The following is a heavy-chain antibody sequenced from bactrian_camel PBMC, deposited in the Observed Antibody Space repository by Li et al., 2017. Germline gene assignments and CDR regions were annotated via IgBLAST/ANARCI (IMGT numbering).Heavy chain of an antibody. J-gene: IGHJ4*01. CDR1: GFTFSSYT. CDR2: IKSGDGRT. V-gene: IGHV3S40*01. D-gene: IGHD1*01. Sequence: QLVESGGGTVQAGETLRLSCTASGFTFSSYTMSWVRRAPGKGLEWVSSIKSGDGRTYYADFVKGRFTISRDNAKNTVYLQMNSLKTEDTAVYYCASDNQLKMVGQGTQVTVS.